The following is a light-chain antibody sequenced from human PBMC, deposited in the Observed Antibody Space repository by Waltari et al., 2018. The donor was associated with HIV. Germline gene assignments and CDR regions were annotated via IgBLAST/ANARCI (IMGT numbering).Light chain of an antibody. Sequence: EIVLTQSPATLSLSPGERATLSCRASKSISTYLAWYQQKPGQAPRLLIYGASSRATGIPARFSGSGSGTDFTLTISSLEPGDFGVFYCQQRSSWPITFGQGTRLEIK. J-gene: IGKJ5*01. CDR3: QQRSSWPIT. CDR2: GAS. V-gene: IGKV3-11*01. CDR1: KSISTY.